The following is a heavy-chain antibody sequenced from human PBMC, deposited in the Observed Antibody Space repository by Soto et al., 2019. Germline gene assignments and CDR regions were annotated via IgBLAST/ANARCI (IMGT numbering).Heavy chain of an antibody. Sequence: ASVKVSCKASGGTFSSYTISWVRQAPGQGLEWMGRIIPILGIANYAQKFQGRVTITADKSTSTAYMELSSLRSEDTAVYYCAVGDYGDYFYFDYWGQGTLVTVSS. CDR2: IIPILGIA. D-gene: IGHD4-17*01. CDR3: AVGDYGDYFYFDY. V-gene: IGHV1-69*02. J-gene: IGHJ4*02. CDR1: GGTFSSYT.